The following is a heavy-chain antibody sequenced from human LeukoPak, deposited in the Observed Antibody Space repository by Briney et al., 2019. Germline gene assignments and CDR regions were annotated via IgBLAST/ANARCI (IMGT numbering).Heavy chain of an antibody. Sequence: SETLSLTCTVSGGSISSYYWSWIRQPPGKGLEWIGYIYYSGSTNHNPSLKSRVTISVDTSKNQFSLKLSSVTAADTAMYYCARGVGVVASIDYWGQGTLVTVSS. CDR2: IYYSGST. CDR3: ARGVGVVASIDY. J-gene: IGHJ4*02. D-gene: IGHD5-12*01. CDR1: GGSISSYY. V-gene: IGHV4-59*01.